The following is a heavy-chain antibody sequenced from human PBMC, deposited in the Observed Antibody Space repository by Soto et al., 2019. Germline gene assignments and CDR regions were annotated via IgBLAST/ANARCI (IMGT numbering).Heavy chain of an antibody. CDR2: INPSGGST. CDR3: ARDVAESSRTPDYYFDY. D-gene: IGHD2-2*01. J-gene: IGHJ4*02. Sequence: ASVKVSCKASGYTFTIYYMHWVRQAPGQGLEWMGIINPSGGSTSYAQKFQGRVTMTRDTSTSTVYMELSSLRSEDTAVYYCARDVAESSRTPDYYFDYWGQGTLVSVSS. V-gene: IGHV1-46*01. CDR1: GYTFTIYY.